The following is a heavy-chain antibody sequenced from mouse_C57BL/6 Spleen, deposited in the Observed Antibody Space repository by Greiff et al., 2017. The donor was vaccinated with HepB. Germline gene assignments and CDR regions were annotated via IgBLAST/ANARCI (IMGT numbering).Heavy chain of an antibody. CDR2: ISYSGST. D-gene: IGHD1-2*01. J-gene: IGHJ2*01. CDR1: GYSITSGYG. Sequence: EVQLQQSGPGLVKPSQSLSLTCTVTGYSITSGYGWNWIRQFPGNKLEWMGYISYSGSTNYNPSLKSRISITLDTSKNQLFLQLNSVTTEDTATYYCARTARIKYWGQGTTLTVSS. CDR3: ARTARIKY. V-gene: IGHV3-2*02.